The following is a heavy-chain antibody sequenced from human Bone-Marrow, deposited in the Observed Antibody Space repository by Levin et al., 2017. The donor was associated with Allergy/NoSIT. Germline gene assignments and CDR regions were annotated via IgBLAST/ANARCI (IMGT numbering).Heavy chain of an antibody. J-gene: IGHJ6*02. CDR3: TRGRVAAGGTQNWDYYSYGLDV. V-gene: IGHV4-34*01. CDR2: INHLEDT. D-gene: IGHD6-13*01. Sequence: SQTLSLTCAVDGGSFIGYYWTMIRQPPGKGLEWIGEINHLEDTNYNPSLQSRVTISIDTSKNQFSLKLSSVTAADTAVYFCTRGRVAAGGTQNWDYYSYGLDVWGQGTTVTVSS. CDR1: GGSFIGYY.